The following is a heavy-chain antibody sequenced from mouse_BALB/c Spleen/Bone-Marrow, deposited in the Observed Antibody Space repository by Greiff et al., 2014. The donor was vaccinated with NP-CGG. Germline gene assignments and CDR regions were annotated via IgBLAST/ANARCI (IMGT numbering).Heavy chain of an antibody. CDR1: GYTFTSYW. D-gene: IGHD2-4*01. V-gene: IGHV1-69*02. CDR2: IYPSDSYT. CDR3: TRTDDYDEGGFDY. J-gene: IGHJ2*01. Sequence: QVQLQQSGAELVRPGASVKLSCKASGYTFTSYWINWVKQRPGQGLEWIGNIYPSDSYTNYNQKFKDKATLTVDKSSSTAYMQLSSPTSEDSAVYYCTRTDDYDEGGFDYWGQGTTLTVSS.